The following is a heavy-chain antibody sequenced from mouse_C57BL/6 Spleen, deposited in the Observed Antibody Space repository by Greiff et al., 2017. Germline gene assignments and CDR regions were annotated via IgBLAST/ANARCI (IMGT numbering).Heavy chain of an antibody. Sequence: QVQLQQPGAELVRPGSSVKLSCKASGYTFTSYWMHWVKQRPIQGLEWIGNIDPSDSETHYNQKFKDKATLTVDKSSSTAYMQLSSLTSEDSAVYYCARGGSTMVPRRSWYFDVWGTGTTVTVSS. J-gene: IGHJ1*03. CDR3: ARGGSTMVPRRSWYFDV. CDR2: IDPSDSET. CDR1: GYTFTSYW. V-gene: IGHV1-52*01. D-gene: IGHD2-1*01.